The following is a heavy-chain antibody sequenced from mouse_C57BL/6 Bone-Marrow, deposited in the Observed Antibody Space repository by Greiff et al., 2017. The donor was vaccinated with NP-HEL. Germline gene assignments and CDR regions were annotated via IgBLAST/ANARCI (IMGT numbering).Heavy chain of an antibody. CDR2: INPVSGGT. Sequence: QVQLQQSGAELVRPGTSVKVSCKASGYAFTNYLIEWVKQRPGQGLEWIGVINPVSGGTNYNEKFKGKATLTADKSSSTAYMQLSSLTSEDSAVYFCAREYYGNFYAMDYWGQGTSVTVSS. V-gene: IGHV1-54*01. D-gene: IGHD2-1*01. J-gene: IGHJ4*01. CDR3: AREYYGNFYAMDY. CDR1: GYAFTNYL.